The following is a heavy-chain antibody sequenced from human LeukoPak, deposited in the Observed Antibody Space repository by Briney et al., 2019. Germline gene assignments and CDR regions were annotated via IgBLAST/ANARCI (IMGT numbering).Heavy chain of an antibody. J-gene: IGHJ4*02. Sequence: YPGGSLRLSCAASGFTVISNYMTWVRQAPGKGLEWVGFIRSKAYGGTTEYAASVKGRFTISRDDSKSIAYLQMNSLKTEDTAVYYCTRTFGGVIVYYFDYWGQGTLVTVSS. CDR3: TRTFGGVIVYYFDY. D-gene: IGHD3-16*02. CDR1: GFTVISNY. V-gene: IGHV3-49*04. CDR2: IRSKAYGGTT.